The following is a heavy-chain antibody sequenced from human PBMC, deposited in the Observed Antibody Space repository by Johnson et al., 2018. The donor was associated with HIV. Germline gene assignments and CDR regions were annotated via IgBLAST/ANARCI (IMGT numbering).Heavy chain of an antibody. CDR1: GFTFDDYA. CDR2: ISWNSGSI. D-gene: IGHD3-10*01. J-gene: IGHJ3*01. V-gene: IGHV3-9*01. CDR3: ARALSRFGVSDAFDV. Sequence: VQLVESGGGLVQPGRSLRLSCAASGFTFDDYAMHWVRQAPGKGLEWVSGISWNSGSIGYADSVKGRFTISRDNAKNSLYLQMNSLRAEDTALYYCARALSRFGVSDAFDVGGQGTMVTVSS.